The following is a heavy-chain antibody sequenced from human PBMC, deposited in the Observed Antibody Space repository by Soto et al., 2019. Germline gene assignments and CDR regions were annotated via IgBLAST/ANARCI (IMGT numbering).Heavy chain of an antibody. CDR1: GFSFSRSS. J-gene: IGHJ3*02. CDR2: IRSKANSYAT. CDR3: TRHVRHTTYGAFDI. V-gene: IGHV3-73*01. D-gene: IGHD1-1*01. Sequence: TGGSLTLSCAASGFSFSRSSMHYVRQASGKGLEWVGRIRSKANSYATAYAASVKGRFTISRDDSKNTAYLQMNSLKTEDTAVYYCTRHVRHTTYGAFDIWGQGTMVTVSS.